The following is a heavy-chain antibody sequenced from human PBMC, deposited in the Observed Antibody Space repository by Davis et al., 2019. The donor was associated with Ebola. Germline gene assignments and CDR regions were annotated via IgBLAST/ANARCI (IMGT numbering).Heavy chain of an antibody. V-gene: IGHV4-59*08. CDR2: IYYSGST. J-gene: IGHJ4*02. Sequence: MPSEPLSLTFTASGGSISPYHWSWIRQPPGKGLEWFGYIYYSGSTKYNLSLKGRVAISVDTSKNQFSLKLSSVTAANTAAHYCARSYGAAPFDCWGQGTLVTVSS. D-gene: IGHD4/OR15-4a*01. CDR3: ARSYGAAPFDC. CDR1: GGSISPYH.